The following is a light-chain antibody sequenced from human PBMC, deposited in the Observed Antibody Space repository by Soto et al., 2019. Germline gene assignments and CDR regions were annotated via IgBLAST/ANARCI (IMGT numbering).Light chain of an antibody. CDR2: KAS. CDR3: QHYNTDSGT. V-gene: IGKV1-5*03. CDR1: QSLNSW. J-gene: IGKJ1*01. Sequence: DIQMTQSPSTLSASVGDRVTITCRASQSLNSWLAWYQQKPGKAPKLLIYKASTLESGVPSRFSGSGSATEFTPTISSLQPDDFATYYCQHYNTDSGTFGQGTKVEIK.